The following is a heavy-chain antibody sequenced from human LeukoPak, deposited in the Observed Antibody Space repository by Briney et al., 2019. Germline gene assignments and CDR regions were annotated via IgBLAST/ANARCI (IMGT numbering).Heavy chain of an antibody. CDR3: ARDGSNMITVVPFDY. CDR2: IDHSGGT. J-gene: IGHJ4*02. Sequence: SETLSLTCTVSHYYISSGYHWAWIRQPLGKPLEWVGSIDHSGGTLYNPSLKSRVSMSVDTSKNQLYLKLRFVTAADTAVYYCARDGSNMITVVPFDYWGQGALVTVSS. CDR1: HYYISSGYH. V-gene: IGHV4-38-2*02. D-gene: IGHD3-22*01.